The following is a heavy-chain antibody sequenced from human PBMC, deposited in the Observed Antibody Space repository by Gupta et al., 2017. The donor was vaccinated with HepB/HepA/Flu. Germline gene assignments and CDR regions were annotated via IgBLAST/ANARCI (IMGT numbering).Heavy chain of an antibody. CDR1: GGSISSGGYY. J-gene: IGHJ3*02. D-gene: IGHD3-16*01. CDR2: IYDSEST. CDR3: ARHPIGGEVHEAFEI. Sequence: QLQLQESGPGLVKASETLSLTCTVSGGSISSGGYYLAWIRQPPGKGLEWSGSIYDSESTYYNPSLKSRVTISVDTSKNQFSLKLNSVTAADTAVYFCARHPIGGEVHEAFEIWGQGTMVTVSS. V-gene: IGHV4-39*01.